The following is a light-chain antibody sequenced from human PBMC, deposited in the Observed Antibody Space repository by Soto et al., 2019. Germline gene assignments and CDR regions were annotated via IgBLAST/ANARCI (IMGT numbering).Light chain of an antibody. CDR1: QSVSSY. Sequence: EIVLTQSPATLSLSPGERATLSCRASQSVSSYLAWYQQKPGQAPRLLIYDASNRATGIPARFSGSGSGTDFTLTISRLEPEDFAVYYCQKCGSTPLTFGGGTKVDIK. CDR2: DAS. J-gene: IGKJ4*01. V-gene: IGKV3-11*01. CDR3: QKCGSTPLT.